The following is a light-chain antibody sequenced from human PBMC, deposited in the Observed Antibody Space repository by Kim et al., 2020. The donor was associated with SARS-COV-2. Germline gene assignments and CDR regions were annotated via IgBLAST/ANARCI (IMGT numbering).Light chain of an antibody. CDR2: DAS. Sequence: PGERATLSGRASQSVSTYLAWYQQKPGQDPRLLIYDASNRATGIPDRFSGSGSGTDFTLTISSLESEDFAVYYCQQRSNWPPALTFGGGTKVDIK. CDR3: QQRSNWPPALT. V-gene: IGKV3-11*01. J-gene: IGKJ4*01. CDR1: QSVSTY.